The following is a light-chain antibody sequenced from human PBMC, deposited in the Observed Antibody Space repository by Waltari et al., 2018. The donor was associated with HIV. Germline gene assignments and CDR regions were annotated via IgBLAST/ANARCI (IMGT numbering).Light chain of an antibody. CDR2: DAS. J-gene: IGKJ5*01. CDR3: QQRNTWIT. CDR1: QSTRTK. V-gene: IGKV3-11*01. Sequence: EIVLTQSPATLSLSPGERATLSCRASQSTRTKLAWYQQKPGQAPRLFIHDASSRATGIPGRFSGSGSGTDFTLTISSLEPEDFAMYYCQQRNTWITFGQGTRLEI.